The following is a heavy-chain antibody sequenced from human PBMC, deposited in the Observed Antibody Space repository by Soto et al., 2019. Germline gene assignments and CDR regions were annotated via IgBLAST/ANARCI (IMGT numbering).Heavy chain of an antibody. CDR3: ARGRPRSGPPFYYYGLDV. Sequence: QVQLVQSGAEVKKPGCSVKVSCKASGGTFSTYVISWVRQAPGQGLEWMGRVIPMSGSSNYAQKFQGRVTITADKDTSIAYMEVRSLRSEDTAVYYCARGRPRSGPPFYYYGLDVWGQGTTVIVSS. CDR1: GGTFSTYV. V-gene: IGHV1-69*06. D-gene: IGHD1-26*01. CDR2: VIPMSGSS. J-gene: IGHJ6*02.